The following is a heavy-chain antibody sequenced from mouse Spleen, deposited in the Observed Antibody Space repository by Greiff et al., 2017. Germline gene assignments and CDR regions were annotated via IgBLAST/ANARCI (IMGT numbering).Heavy chain of an antibody. J-gene: IGHJ3*01. Sequence: ESGPGLVKPSQSLSLTCSVTGYSITSGYYWNWIRQFPGNKLEWMGYISYDGSNNYNPSLKNRISITRDTSKNQFFLKLNSVTTEDTATYYCARMITTGGWFAYWGQGTLVTVSA. V-gene: IGHV3-6*02. CDR3: ARMITTGGWFAY. CDR2: ISYDGSN. D-gene: IGHD2-4*01. CDR1: GYSITSGYY.